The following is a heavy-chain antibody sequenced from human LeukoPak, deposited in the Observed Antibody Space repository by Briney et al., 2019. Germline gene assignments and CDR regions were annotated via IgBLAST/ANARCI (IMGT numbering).Heavy chain of an antibody. D-gene: IGHD2-2*01. V-gene: IGHV4-61*02. Sequence: PSETLSLTCTVSGGSISSGSYYWSWIRQPAGKGLEWIGRIYTSGSTNYNPSLKSRVTISVDTSKNQFSLKLSSVTAADTAVYYCARSIGYCSSTSCSYYYYYMDVWGKGTTVTVSS. CDR3: ARSIGYCSSTSCSYYYYYMDV. J-gene: IGHJ6*03. CDR1: GGSISSGSYY. CDR2: IYTSGST.